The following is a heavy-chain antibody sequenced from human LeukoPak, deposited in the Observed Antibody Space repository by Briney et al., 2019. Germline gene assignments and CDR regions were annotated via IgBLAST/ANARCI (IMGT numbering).Heavy chain of an antibody. Sequence: GGSLRLSCAASGFTFGTSTMNWVRQAPGKGLEWVSSISSSNDYIYYADSVKGRFTISRDNAKNSLYLQMNSLRAEDTAVYYCVRIPNSAGFPNWFDPWGQGTLVTVSS. CDR1: GFTFGTST. CDR3: VRIPNSAGFPNWFDP. J-gene: IGHJ5*02. CDR2: ISSSNDYI. V-gene: IGHV3-21*01. D-gene: IGHD6-19*01.